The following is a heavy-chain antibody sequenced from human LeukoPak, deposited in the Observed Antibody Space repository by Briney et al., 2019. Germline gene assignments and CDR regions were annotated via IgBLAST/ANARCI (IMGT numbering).Heavy chain of an antibody. CDR3: VYDSSGYYYGPFDY. V-gene: IGHV1-69*05. J-gene: IGHJ4*02. D-gene: IGHD3-22*01. CDR2: IIPIFGTA. Sequence: SVKASCKASGGTFSSYAISWVRQAPGQGLEWMGGIIPIFGTANYAQKFQGRVTITTDESTSTAYMELSSLRSEDTAVYYCVYDSSGYYYGPFDYWGQGTLVTVSS. CDR1: GGTFSSYA.